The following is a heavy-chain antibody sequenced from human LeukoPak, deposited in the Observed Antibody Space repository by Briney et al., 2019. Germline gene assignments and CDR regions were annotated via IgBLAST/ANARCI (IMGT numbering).Heavy chain of an antibody. CDR2: INPNSGAT. D-gene: IGHD3-9*01. Sequence: ASVKVSCTASGYPFSGYYIHWLRQAPGKGLEWILWINPNSGATSVAQRFHGMVTTTRDTSISTVYLELSSLRPDDRAFYYCARRPNLDIWGQGTLVTVSS. J-gene: IGHJ4*02. V-gene: IGHV1-2*02. CDR3: ARRPNLDI. CDR1: GYPFSGYY.